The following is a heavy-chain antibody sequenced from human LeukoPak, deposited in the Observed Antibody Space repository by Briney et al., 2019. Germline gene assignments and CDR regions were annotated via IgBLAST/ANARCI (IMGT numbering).Heavy chain of an antibody. CDR1: GGSISSSDYY. J-gene: IGHJ4*02. CDR3: ARGFGREYNFAKY. Sequence: SETLSLTCTVSGGSISSSDYYWGWIRQPPEKGLEWIGSIYYSGSTYYNPSLKSRVTISVDTSKSQFSLKLSSVTAADTAVYYCARGFGREYNFAKYWGQGTLVTVSS. V-gene: IGHV4-39*07. D-gene: IGHD3-10*01. CDR2: IYYSGST.